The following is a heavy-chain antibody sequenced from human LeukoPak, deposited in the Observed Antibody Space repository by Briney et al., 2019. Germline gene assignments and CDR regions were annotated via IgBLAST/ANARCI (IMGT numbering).Heavy chain of an antibody. CDR1: GYTFTGYY. CDR3: AREGTEQLVFLSGIPFFDY. J-gene: IGHJ4*02. V-gene: IGHV1-2*02. D-gene: IGHD6-6*01. CDR2: INPNSGGT. Sequence: ASVKVSCKASGYTFTGYYMHWVRQAPGQGLEWMGWINPNSGGTNYAQKFQGRVTMTRDTSISTAYMELSSLRSDDTAVYYCAREGTEQLVFLSGIPFFDYWGQGTLVTVSS.